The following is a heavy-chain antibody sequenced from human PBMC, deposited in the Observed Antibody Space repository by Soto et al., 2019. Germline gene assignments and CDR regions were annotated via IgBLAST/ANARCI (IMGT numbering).Heavy chain of an antibody. CDR2: ITGSSSSI. V-gene: IGHV3-48*01. CDR3: ARALYMDV. CDR1: GFTFSSYT. Sequence: GGSLRLSCAASGFTFSSYTMNWVRQAPGKGLEWVSYITGSSSSIHYADSVKGRFTISRDNAKNSLYLQVNSLRAEDTAVYYCARALYMDVWGKGTTVTVSS. J-gene: IGHJ6*03.